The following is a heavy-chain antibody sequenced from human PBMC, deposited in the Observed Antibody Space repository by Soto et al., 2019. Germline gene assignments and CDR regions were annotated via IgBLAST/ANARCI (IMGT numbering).Heavy chain of an antibody. CDR1: GFTFSGSA. Sequence: EVQLVESGGGLVQPGGSLKLSCAASGFTFSGSAMHWVRQASGKGLEWVGRIRSKANSYATAYAASVKGRFTISRDDSKNTAYLQMNSLKTEDTAVYYCTRLSYYDSSGYSEKKWVDYWGQGTLVTVSS. CDR2: IRSKANSYAT. D-gene: IGHD3-22*01. V-gene: IGHV3-73*01. J-gene: IGHJ4*02. CDR3: TRLSYYDSSGYSEKKWVDY.